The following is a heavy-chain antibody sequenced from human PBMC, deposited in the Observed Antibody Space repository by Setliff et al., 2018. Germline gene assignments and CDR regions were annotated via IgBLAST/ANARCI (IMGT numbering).Heavy chain of an antibody. D-gene: IGHD2-8*02. V-gene: IGHV1-3*01. Sequence: ASVKVSCKASGYSFSSNAFHWVRQAPGQTLEWMGWIHAGGSNTLYSQRFQDRITISRDTSATTVHMELSSLRSDDTAVYYCARMSTSGPHYDYWGQGALVTVSS. CDR3: ARMSTSGPHYDY. J-gene: IGHJ4*02. CDR2: IHAGGSNT. CDR1: GYSFSSNA.